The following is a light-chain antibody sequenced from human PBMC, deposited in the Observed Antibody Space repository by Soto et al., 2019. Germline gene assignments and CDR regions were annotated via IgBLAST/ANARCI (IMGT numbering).Light chain of an antibody. CDR2: GAS. CDR3: QQYGTSLFT. V-gene: IGKV3-20*01. CDR1: QSLTSNY. Sequence: DIVLTQSPGTLSLSPGDRATLSCRASQSLTSNYLAWYQQKPGQAPRLLIYGASNRSTGIPDRFSGSGSGTDFTLTISRLEPEDFAIYYCQQYGTSLFTFGPGTKVYIK. J-gene: IGKJ3*01.